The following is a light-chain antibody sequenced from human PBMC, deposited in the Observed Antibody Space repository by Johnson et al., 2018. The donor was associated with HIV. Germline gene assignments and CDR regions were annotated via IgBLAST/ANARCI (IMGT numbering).Light chain of an antibody. J-gene: IGLJ1*01. CDR2: DNN. CDR3: GTWDSSLRVGF. CDR1: SSNIGNNY. Sequence: QSVLTQPPSVSAAPGQKVTISCSGSSSNIGNNYVSWYQQLTGTAPKLLIYDNNKRPSGIPDRFSGSKSGTSATLGITGLQTGDEADYYCGTWDSSLRVGFFGTGTKVTVL. V-gene: IGLV1-51*01.